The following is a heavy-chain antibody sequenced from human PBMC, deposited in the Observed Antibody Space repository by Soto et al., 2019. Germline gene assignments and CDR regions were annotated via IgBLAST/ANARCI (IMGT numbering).Heavy chain of an antibody. CDR3: ATVRPGIAAAGALIWFDP. CDR2: FDPEDGET. D-gene: IGHD6-13*01. CDR1: GYTLTELS. V-gene: IGHV1-24*01. Sequence: ASVKVSCKVSGYTLTELSMHWVRQAPGKGLEWMGGFDPEDGETIYAQKFQGRVTMTEDTSTDTAYMELSSLRSEDTAVYYCATVRPGIAAAGALIWFDPWGQGTLVTVSS. J-gene: IGHJ5*02.